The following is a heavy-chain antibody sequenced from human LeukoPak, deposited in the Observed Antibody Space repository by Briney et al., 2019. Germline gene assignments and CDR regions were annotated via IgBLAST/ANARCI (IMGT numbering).Heavy chain of an antibody. D-gene: IGHD6-13*01. V-gene: IGHV3-23*01. CDR2: ISGSGGST. J-gene: IGHJ4*02. Sequence: GGSLRLSCAASGFTFSSYNMNWVRQAPGKGLEWVSSISGSGGSTYYADSVNGRFTISRDNSKNTLYLQMNSLRAEDTAVYYCAKATYSSSWNLYFDYWGQGTLVTVSS. CDR3: AKATYSSSWNLYFDY. CDR1: GFTFSSYN.